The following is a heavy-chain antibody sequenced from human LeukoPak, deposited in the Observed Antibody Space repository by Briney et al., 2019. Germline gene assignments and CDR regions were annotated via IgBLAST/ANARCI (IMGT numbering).Heavy chain of an antibody. CDR2: INQGGSAQ. CDR3: ATTDDVAGGPY. Sequence: GGSLRLSCAASGFSFTAFWMTWVRQTPGKGLEWVANINQGGSAQYYVDSVKGRFTISRDNGKNSLYLQMSSLRVEDTAVYYCATTDDVAGGPYWGQGTLVTVSS. CDR1: GFSFTAFW. J-gene: IGHJ4*02. D-gene: IGHD4-11*01. V-gene: IGHV3-7*01.